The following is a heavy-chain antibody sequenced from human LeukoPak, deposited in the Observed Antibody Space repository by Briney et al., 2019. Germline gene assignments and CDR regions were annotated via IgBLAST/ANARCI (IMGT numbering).Heavy chain of an antibody. CDR1: GGSISSSNW. D-gene: IGHD1-7*01. Sequence: SETLSLTCAVSGGSISSSNWWSWVRQPPGKGPEWIGEIYHSGSTNYNPSLKSRVTISVDKSKNQFSLKLSSVTAADTAVYYCARPALTGTTAFDIWGQGTMVTVSS. V-gene: IGHV4-4*02. CDR3: ARPALTGTTAFDI. J-gene: IGHJ3*02. CDR2: IYHSGST.